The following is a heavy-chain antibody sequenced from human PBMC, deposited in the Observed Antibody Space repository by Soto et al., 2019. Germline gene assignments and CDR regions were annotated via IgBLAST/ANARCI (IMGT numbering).Heavy chain of an antibody. J-gene: IGHJ5*02. V-gene: IGHV4-59*01. CDR3: ARSIVVVPAVFDP. Sequence: QVQLQESGPGLVKPSETLSLTCTVSGGSISSYYWSWIRQPPGKGLEWIGYIYYSGSTNYNPSLKSRVTISVDTSKSQFSLKLSSVTAADTAVYYCARSIVVVPAVFDPWGQGTLVTVSS. CDR1: GGSISSYY. D-gene: IGHD2-2*01. CDR2: IYYSGST.